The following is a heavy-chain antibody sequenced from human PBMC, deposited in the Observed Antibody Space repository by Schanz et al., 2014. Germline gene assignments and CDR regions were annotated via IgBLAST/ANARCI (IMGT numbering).Heavy chain of an antibody. J-gene: IGHJ6*02. CDR2: ISGSGGST. CDR3: AKARRKSNCSGGRCFHYSYYGMDV. V-gene: IGHV3-23*04. Sequence: EGQLAESGGGLVQPGGSLRLSCAVSGFTVSSNHMSWVRQAPGKGLEWVSAISGSGGSTYYADSVKGRFTISRDNSKNILYLQMNSLRAEDTAVYYCAKARRKSNCSGGRCFHYSYYGMDVWGQGTTVTVSS. D-gene: IGHD2-15*01. CDR1: GFTVSSNH.